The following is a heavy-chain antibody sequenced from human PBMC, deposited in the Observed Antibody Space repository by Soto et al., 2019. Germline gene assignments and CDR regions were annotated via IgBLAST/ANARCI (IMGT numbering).Heavy chain of an antibody. CDR3: SRFMMVGGWFDPNYYHGMDG. Sequence: QVQLVQSGAEVKKPGASVTVSCKTSGYTFSNYGINWVRQAPGQGLEWMGWISGYNGNTNYAQTAQGRVTMTTHTPTSTVYMELRSLKSDHTAIYYCSRFMMVGGWFDPNYYHGMDGWGQGTTVTVSS. CDR2: ISGYNGNT. D-gene: IGHD6-19*01. V-gene: IGHV1-18*01. CDR1: GYTFSNYG. J-gene: IGHJ6*02.